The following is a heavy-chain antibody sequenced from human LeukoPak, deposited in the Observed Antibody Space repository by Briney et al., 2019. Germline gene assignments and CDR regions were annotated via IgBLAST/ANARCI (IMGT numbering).Heavy chain of an antibody. CDR2: IDNDGHGI. Sequence: GGSLSLSCVTSGFTFSGYWMHWVRQGPEKGLELVSRIDNDGHGIIYADSVKGRFTTSRDNVKNTLYLQMNSLRAEDTAVYYCAREFEPQLLAEYFQHWGQGTLVTVSS. CDR3: AREFEPQLLAEYFQH. D-gene: IGHD2-2*01. CDR1: GFTFSGYW. V-gene: IGHV3-74*01. J-gene: IGHJ1*01.